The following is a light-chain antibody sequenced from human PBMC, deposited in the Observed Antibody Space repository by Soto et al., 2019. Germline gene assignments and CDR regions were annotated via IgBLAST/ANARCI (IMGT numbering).Light chain of an antibody. CDR3: TSYTSSGTLYV. J-gene: IGLJ1*01. V-gene: IGLV2-14*01. Sequence: QSALTQPASVSGSPGQSITISCTGTSSDVGGYNYVSWYQQHPDKAPKLMIYEVSNRPSGVSNRFSGSKSGNTASLTISGLQAEDEADYYCTSYTSSGTLYVFGTGTQLTVL. CDR2: EVS. CDR1: SSDVGGYNY.